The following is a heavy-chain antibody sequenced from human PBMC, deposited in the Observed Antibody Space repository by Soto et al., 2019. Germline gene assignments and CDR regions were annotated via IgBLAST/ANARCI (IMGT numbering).Heavy chain of an antibody. V-gene: IGHV4-39*01. CDR2: IYYHGNT. Sequence: PLLILRVTRAVSGGTITSMTYSCGLIRQHPGMTLGWIGTIYYHGNTYSNPSLKSRVTIYVDTSNNQLSLKLRSVTAADSAVYYSGRHHGLSSGWIFGYWGHGTLVTVSS. D-gene: IGHD6-19*01. J-gene: IGHJ4*03. CDR3: GRHHGLSSGWIFGY. CDR1: GGTITSMTYS.